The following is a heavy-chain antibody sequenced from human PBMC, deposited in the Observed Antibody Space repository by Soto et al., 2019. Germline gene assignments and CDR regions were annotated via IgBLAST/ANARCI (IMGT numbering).Heavy chain of an antibody. CDR2: IYDSGST. CDR1: GGAVSSGSYY. Sequence: QVQLQESGPGLVKPSETLSLTCTVSGGAVSSGSYYWSWLRQPPGKGLEWIGYIYDSGSTNYNPSLKSRVTISAGTSKNQFSLKLSSVTAADTAVYYCARCRICWFDPWGQGTLVTVSS. D-gene: IGHD2-21*01. V-gene: IGHV4-61*01. J-gene: IGHJ5*02. CDR3: ARCRICWFDP.